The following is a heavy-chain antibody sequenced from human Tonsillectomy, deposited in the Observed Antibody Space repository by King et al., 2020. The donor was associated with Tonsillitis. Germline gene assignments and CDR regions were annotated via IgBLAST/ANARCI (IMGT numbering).Heavy chain of an antibody. Sequence: VQLVESGGGVVQPGRSLRLSCAASGFTFSSFGIHWVRQAPGKGLEWVAVISYDGSNEYYVDSVKGRFTISRDNSKNTLYLQMNSLRAEDTAVYYCAKDLGAAAGTLGMDVWGQGTPVIVSS. CDR2: ISYDGSNE. D-gene: IGHD6-13*01. V-gene: IGHV3-30*18. CDR3: AKDLGAAAGTLGMDV. CDR1: GFTFSSFG. J-gene: IGHJ6*02.